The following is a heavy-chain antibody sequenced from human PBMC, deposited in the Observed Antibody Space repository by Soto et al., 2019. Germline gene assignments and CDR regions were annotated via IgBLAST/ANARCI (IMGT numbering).Heavy chain of an antibody. CDR1: ADSFSSHAIY. V-gene: IGHV4-39*01. CDR3: ARHSLALRKNNWFDP. D-gene: IGHD3-3*02. Sequence: XGTLALTCTASADSFSSHAIYWGWVRQPPGKGLEWIGSIFYLGSSYYNPSLKSRVTMSVDTSKNQFSLRLRSVTAADTALYFCARHSLALRKNNWFDPWGQGIMVTVS. J-gene: IGHJ5*02. CDR2: IFYLGSS.